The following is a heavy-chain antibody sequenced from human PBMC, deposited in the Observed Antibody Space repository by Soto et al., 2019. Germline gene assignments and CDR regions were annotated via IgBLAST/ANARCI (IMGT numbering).Heavy chain of an antibody. CDR2: NNAGNGNT. D-gene: IGHD6-19*01. J-gene: IGHJ4*02. CDR3: ARFPFVAGYFDY. V-gene: IGHV1-3*01. CDR1: GYTNASYS. Sequence: PEELTCKASGYTNASYSMHWVHHAPGQRLEWVGWNNAGNGNTKYSQRFQGRVTITRDTSASTAYMELSSLRSEDTAVYYCARFPFVAGYFDYWGQGTLVTVSS.